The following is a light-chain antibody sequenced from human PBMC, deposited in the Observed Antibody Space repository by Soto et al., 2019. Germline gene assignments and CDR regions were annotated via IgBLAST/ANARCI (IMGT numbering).Light chain of an antibody. J-gene: IGKJ5*01. CDR1: QSVSSSY. V-gene: IGKV3D-20*02. Sequence: IVLTQSPGTLSLSPGERATLSCRASQSVSSSYLAWYQQKPGQAPRLLIYGASSRATGIPDRFSGSGPGTDFTLTINSLEPEDFAVYYCQQRSNWPPITFGQGTRLEI. CDR2: GAS. CDR3: QQRSNWPPIT.